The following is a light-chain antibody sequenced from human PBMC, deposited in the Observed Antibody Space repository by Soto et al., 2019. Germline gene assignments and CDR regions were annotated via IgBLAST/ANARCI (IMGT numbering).Light chain of an antibody. Sequence: QSALTQAASVSGSPGQSITITCTGTSSDVGGYNYVSWYQQHPGKAPKLLIYDVSNRPSVVSNRFSGSKSGNTASLTISGLQGEDEADYYCNSYTSSSNLVFGGGTKLTVL. CDR1: SSDVGGYNY. J-gene: IGLJ3*02. CDR3: NSYTSSSNLV. CDR2: DVS. V-gene: IGLV2-14*01.